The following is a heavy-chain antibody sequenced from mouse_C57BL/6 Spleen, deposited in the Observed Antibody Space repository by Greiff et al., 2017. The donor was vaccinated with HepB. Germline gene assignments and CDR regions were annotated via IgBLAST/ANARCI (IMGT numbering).Heavy chain of an antibody. CDR1: GYTFTSYW. D-gene: IGHD2-3*01. V-gene: IGHV1-7*01. Sequence: QVQLKESGAELAKPGASVKLSCKASGYTFTSYWMHWVKQRPGQGLEWIGYINPSSGYTKYNQKFKDKATLTADTSSSTAYMQLSSLTYEDSAVYYCARKGNDGYAFDYWGQGTTLTVSS. CDR3: ARKGNDGYAFDY. J-gene: IGHJ2*01. CDR2: INPSSGYT.